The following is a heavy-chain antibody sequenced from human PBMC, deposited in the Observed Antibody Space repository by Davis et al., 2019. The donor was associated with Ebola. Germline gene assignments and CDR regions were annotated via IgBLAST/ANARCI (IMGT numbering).Heavy chain of an antibody. CDR3: AREGGRYYDSSGYVFNI. CDR1: GYRFTSYY. D-gene: IGHD3-22*01. Sequence: SEQVSCKASGYRFTSYYMHWVRQAPGQGLEGMGIINPITGGTSYAQHFQVRVNMTRDTSTSTVYMELSSLRSEDTAVYYCAREGGRYYDSSGYVFNIWGQGTMVKVSS. V-gene: IGHV1-46*01. CDR2: INPITGGT. J-gene: IGHJ3*02.